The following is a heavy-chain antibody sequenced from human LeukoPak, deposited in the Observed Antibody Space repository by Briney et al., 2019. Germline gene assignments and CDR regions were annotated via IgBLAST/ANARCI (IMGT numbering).Heavy chain of an antibody. CDR3: ARGSSGCDY. CDR1: GGSFSGYY. J-gene: IGHJ4*02. CDR2: INHSGST. V-gene: IGHV4-34*01. Sequence: SETLSLTCAVYGGSFSGYYWSWIRQPPGKGLEWIGEINHSGSTNYNPSLKSRVTISVDTSKNQFSLKLSSVTAADTAVYYCARGSSGCDYWGQGTLVTVSS. D-gene: IGHD6-19*01.